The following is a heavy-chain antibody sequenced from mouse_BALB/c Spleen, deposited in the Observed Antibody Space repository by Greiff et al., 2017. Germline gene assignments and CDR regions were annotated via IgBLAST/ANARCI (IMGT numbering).Heavy chain of an antibody. CDR2: IDPEDGNT. Sequence: EVQLQQSGAELVRPGALVKLSCKASGFNIKDYYMHWVKQRPEQGLEWIGWIDPEDGNTIYDPKFQGKASITADTSSNTAYLQLRSLTSEDTAVYYCDRGSEYDGYDVAYWGQGTLVTVAA. D-gene: IGHD1-2*01. CDR3: DRGSEYDGYDVAY. V-gene: IGHV14-1*02. CDR1: GFNIKDYY. J-gene: IGHJ3*01.